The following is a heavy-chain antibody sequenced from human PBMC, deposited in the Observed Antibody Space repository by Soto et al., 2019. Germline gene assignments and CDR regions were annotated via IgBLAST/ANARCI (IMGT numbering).Heavy chain of an antibody. J-gene: IGHJ4*02. D-gene: IGHD5-18*01. Sequence: SETRSLTCTVSGGSISSYYWSWIPQPPGKGLEWIGYIYYSGSTNYNPSLKSRVTISVDTSKNQFSLKLSSVTAADTAVYYCARWGPAARTMVTAESDYWGQGILVTVSS. CDR1: GGSISSYY. CDR3: ARWGPAARTMVTAESDY. V-gene: IGHV4-59*08. CDR2: IYYSGST.